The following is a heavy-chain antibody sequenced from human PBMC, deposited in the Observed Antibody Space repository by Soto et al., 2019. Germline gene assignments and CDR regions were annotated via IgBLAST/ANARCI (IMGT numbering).Heavy chain of an antibody. J-gene: IGHJ3*02. Sequence: EVQLVQSGAEVKKPGESLRISCKGSGYSFTSYWISWVRQMPGKGLEWMGRIDPSDSYTNYSPSFQGHVTISADKSISTAYLQWSSLKASDTAMYYCATSRYYYDSSGYYSRSFDIWGQGTMVTVSS. V-gene: IGHV5-10-1*03. D-gene: IGHD3-22*01. CDR2: IDPSDSYT. CDR3: ATSRYYYDSSGYYSRSFDI. CDR1: GYSFTSYW.